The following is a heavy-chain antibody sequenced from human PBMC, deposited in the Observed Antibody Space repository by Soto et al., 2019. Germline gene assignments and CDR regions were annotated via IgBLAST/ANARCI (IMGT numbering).Heavy chain of an antibody. CDR3: GRYAGYVDS. Sequence: SETLSLTCTVSGGSISSSYWGWIRQPPGRGLEWIGDIYYRGSTNYNPSLESRVAISIDTSKTQFSLKVSSVTAADTAVYYCGRYAGYVDSWGQGTLVTVSS. CDR2: IYYRGST. D-gene: IGHD2-2*01. V-gene: IGHV4-59*01. J-gene: IGHJ4*02. CDR1: GGSISSSY.